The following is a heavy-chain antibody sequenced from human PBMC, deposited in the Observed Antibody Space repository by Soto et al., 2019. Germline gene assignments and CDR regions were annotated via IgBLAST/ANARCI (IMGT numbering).Heavy chain of an antibody. CDR1: GYTFTSYG. V-gene: IGHV1-18*01. CDR3: ARDSLGGSYSTRPNHLYYYYYGMDV. CDR2: ISAYNGNT. J-gene: IGHJ6*02. Sequence: QVQLVQSGAEVKKPGASVKVSCKASGYTFTSYGISWVRQAPGQGLEWMGWISAYNGNTNYAQKLQGRVTMTTDTSTSTAYMELRSLRSDDTAVYYCARDSLGGSYSTRPNHLYYYYYGMDVWGQGTTVTVSS. D-gene: IGHD1-26*01.